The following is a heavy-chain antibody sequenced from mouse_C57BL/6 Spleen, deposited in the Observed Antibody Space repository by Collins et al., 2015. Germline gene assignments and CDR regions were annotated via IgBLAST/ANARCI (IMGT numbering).Heavy chain of an antibody. D-gene: IGHD1-1*01. V-gene: IGHV1-55*01. J-gene: IGHJ1*03. CDR2: IYPGSGST. CDR3: V. Sequence: QVQLQQPGAELVKPGASVKMSCKASGYTFTSYWITWVKQRPGQGLEWIGDIYPGSGSTNYNEKFKSKATLTVDTSSSTAYYYCARRYYGSSYWYFDVWGTGTTVTVSS. CDR1: GYTFTSYW.